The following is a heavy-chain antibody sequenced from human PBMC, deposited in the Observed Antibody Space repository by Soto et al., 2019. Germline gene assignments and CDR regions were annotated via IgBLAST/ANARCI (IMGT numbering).Heavy chain of an antibody. CDR2: VGAAGES. V-gene: IGHV3-13*01. D-gene: IGHD3-10*01. Sequence: GGSLRLSCPATGFTFRSYDMHWVRHTTGKSLEWVSTVGAAGESYHADPVKGRFTISRDIAKSSLYLQMDGLRAGDTAVYYCVRGPPRVRGSSHYSRMDAWGQGTTVTVSS. CDR3: VRGPPRVRGSSHYSRMDA. CDR1: GFTFRSYD. J-gene: IGHJ6*02.